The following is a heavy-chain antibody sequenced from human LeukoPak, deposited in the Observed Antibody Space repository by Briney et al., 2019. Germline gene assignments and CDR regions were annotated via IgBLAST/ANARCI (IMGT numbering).Heavy chain of an antibody. Sequence: ASVKVSCKASEYTFTSYAMHWVRQAPGQRLEWMGWINAGNGNTKYSQKFQGRVTITRDTSASTAYMELSSLRSEDTAVYYCARSRELLSDFDYWGQGTLVTVSS. D-gene: IGHD1-26*01. J-gene: IGHJ4*02. V-gene: IGHV1-3*01. CDR1: EYTFTSYA. CDR3: ARSRELLSDFDY. CDR2: INAGNGNT.